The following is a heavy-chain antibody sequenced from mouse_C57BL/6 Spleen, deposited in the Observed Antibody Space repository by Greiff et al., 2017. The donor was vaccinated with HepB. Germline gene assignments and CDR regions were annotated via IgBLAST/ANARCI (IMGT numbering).Heavy chain of an antibody. CDR1: GYAFSSYW. V-gene: IGHV1-80*01. CDR2: IYPGDGDT. D-gene: IGHD1-1*01. Sequence: QVQLQQSGAELVKPGASVKISCKASGYAFSSYWMNWVKQRPGKGLEWIGQIYPGDGDTNYNGKFKGKATLTADKSSSTAYMQLSSLTSEDSAVYFCAREGYYGSSYSAMDYWGQGTSVTVSS. CDR3: AREGYYGSSYSAMDY. J-gene: IGHJ4*01.